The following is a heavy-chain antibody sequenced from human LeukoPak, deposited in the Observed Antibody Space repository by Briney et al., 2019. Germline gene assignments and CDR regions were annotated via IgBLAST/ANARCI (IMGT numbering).Heavy chain of an antibody. D-gene: IGHD1-26*01. Sequence: ASVKVSCKASGYTFTSYYMHWVRQAPGQGLEWMGGIIPIFGTANYAQKFQGRVTITTDESTSTAYMELSSLRSEDTAMYYCARAPSSSGSYGSFDYWGQGTLVTVSS. V-gene: IGHV1-69*05. CDR3: ARAPSSSGSYGSFDY. J-gene: IGHJ4*02. CDR1: GYTFTSYY. CDR2: IIPIFGTA.